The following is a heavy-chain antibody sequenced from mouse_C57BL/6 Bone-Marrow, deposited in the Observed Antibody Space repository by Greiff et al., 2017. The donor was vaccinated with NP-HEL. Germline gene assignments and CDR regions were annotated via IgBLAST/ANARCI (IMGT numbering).Heavy chain of an antibody. D-gene: IGHD2-1*01. Sequence: QVQLQQPGAELVMPGASVKLSCKASGYTFTSYWMHWVKQRPGQGLEWIGEIDPSDSYTNYNQKFKGKSTSTVDKSSSTAYMQLSSLTSEDSAVYYCARSPLYYGNYDWFAYWGQGTLVTVSA. J-gene: IGHJ3*01. CDR1: GYTFTSYW. CDR2: IDPSDSYT. V-gene: IGHV1-69*01. CDR3: ARSPLYYGNYDWFAY.